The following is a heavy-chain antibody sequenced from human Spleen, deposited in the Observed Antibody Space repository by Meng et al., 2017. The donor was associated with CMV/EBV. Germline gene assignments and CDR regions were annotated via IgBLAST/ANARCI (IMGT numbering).Heavy chain of an antibody. Sequence: CAASGFIFSSYAMSWVRQAQGKGLEWVSEISSGSASTYYAESVKGRFTISRDNSKNTVYLQMDSLRAEDTAVYYCAKDFGQVYYFDYWGRGTLVTVSS. J-gene: IGHJ4*02. CDR3: AKDFGQVYYFDY. CDR1: GFIFSSYA. V-gene: IGHV3-23*01. CDR2: ISSGSAST. D-gene: IGHD1-14*01.